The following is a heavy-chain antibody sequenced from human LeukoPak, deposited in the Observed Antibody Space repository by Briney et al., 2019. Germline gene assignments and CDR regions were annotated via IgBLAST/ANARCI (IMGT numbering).Heavy chain of an antibody. CDR3: AKDLTTVATPYYYYYMDV. CDR2: IGISSSHT. D-gene: IGHD4-23*01. J-gene: IGHJ6*03. V-gene: IGHV3-21*01. Sequence: GGSLRLSCAASGFTFSTNSMNWARQAPGKGLEWVSSIGISSSHTFYADSVKGRFTISRDNAENSVYLQMNSLRAEDTAVYYCAKDLTTVATPYYYYYMDVWGKGTTVTVSS. CDR1: GFTFSTNS.